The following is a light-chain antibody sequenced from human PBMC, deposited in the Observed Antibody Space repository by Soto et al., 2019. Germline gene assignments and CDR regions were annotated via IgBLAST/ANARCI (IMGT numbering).Light chain of an antibody. CDR2: LEGSGTY. CDR3: ETWNTNTRV. CDR1: SGHSSNI. Sequence: QSVLTQSSSASASLGSSVKLTCTLSSGHSSNIIAWHQQQPGKAPRFLMTLEGSGTYTKGSELPDRFSGSSSGADRYLTISDLQSEDEADYYCETWNTNTRVFGGGTKLTVL. J-gene: IGLJ2*01. V-gene: IGLV4-60*03.